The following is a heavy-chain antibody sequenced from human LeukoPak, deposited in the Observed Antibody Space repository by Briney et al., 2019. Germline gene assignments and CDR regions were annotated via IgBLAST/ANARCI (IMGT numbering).Heavy chain of an antibody. D-gene: IGHD3-3*01. Sequence: ASVKVSCKVSGYTLTELSMHWVRQAPGKGLEWMGGSDPEDGETIYAQKFQGRVTMTEDTSTDTAYMELSSLRSEDTAVYYCATELRLFGVVMNGMDVWGQGTTVTVSS. V-gene: IGHV1-24*01. CDR2: SDPEDGET. CDR3: ATELRLFGVVMNGMDV. J-gene: IGHJ6*02. CDR1: GYTLTELS.